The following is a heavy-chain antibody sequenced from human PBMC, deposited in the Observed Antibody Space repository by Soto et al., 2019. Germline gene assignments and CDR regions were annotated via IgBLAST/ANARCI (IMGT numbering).Heavy chain of an antibody. CDR1: GSSMTSHG. D-gene: IGHD2-8*01. Sequence: GAAVNRDRKGSGSSMTSHGISWVRQAPGQGIEWMGWISAYNGNTNYAQKLQGRVTMTTDTSTSTAYMELRSLRSVFTAVYYSASDMLARLYYYPSTDLW. CDR2: ISAYNGNT. J-gene: IGHJ6*01. CDR3: ASDMLARLYYYPSTDL. V-gene: IGHV1-18*04.